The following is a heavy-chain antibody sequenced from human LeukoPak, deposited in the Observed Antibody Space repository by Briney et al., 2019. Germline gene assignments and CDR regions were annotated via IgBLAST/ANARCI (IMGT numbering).Heavy chain of an antibody. CDR1: GGTFSSYA. Sequence: VASVKVSCKASGGTFSSYAISWVRQAPGQGLEWMGGIIPIFGTANYAQKFQGRVTITADESTSTAYMELSSLRSEDTAVYYCAREQEVDRNFDFWGQGTLLTVSS. J-gene: IGHJ4*02. CDR3: AREQEVDRNFDF. D-gene: IGHD2-15*01. CDR2: IIPIFGTA. V-gene: IGHV1-69*13.